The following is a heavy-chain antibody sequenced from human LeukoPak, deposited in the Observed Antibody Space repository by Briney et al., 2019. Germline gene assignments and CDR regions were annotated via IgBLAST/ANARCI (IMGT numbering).Heavy chain of an antibody. CDR2: IGTAGDT. J-gene: IGHJ5*02. V-gene: IGHV3-13*01. CDR3: ASPPVSGWGA. Sequence: GGSLRLSCAASGFTFSSYDMHWVRQATGKGLEWVSAIGTAGDTYYPGSVKGRFTISRDNSKNTLYLQMNSLRAEDTAVYYCASPPVSGWGAWGQGTLVTVSS. CDR1: GFTFSSYD. D-gene: IGHD6-19*01.